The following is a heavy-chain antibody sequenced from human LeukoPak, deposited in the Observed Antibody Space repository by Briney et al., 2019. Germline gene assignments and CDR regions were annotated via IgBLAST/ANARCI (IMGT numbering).Heavy chain of an antibody. J-gene: IGHJ5*02. D-gene: IGHD6-13*01. V-gene: IGHV4-39*07. CDR1: GGSISSSSYY. CDR2: IYYSGST. Sequence: PSETLSLTCTVSGGSISSSSYYWGWIRQPPGKGLEWIGSIYYSGSTYYNPSLKSRATISVDTSKNQFSLKLSSVTAADTAVYYCARSTTSWYGNWFDPWGQGTLVTVSS. CDR3: ARSTTSWYGNWFDP.